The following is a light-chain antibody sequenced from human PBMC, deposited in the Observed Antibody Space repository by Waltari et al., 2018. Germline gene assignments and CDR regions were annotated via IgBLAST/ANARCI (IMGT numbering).Light chain of an antibody. J-gene: IGLJ2*01. Sequence: QSALTQPASVSGSPGQSITISCTGTSSDVGSYNLVSWYQQHPGKAPKLMIYEVSKRPSGVSNRLYGLKTANTASPTISGLQAEDEADYYCCSYAGSLYVVVGGGTKLT. CDR2: EVS. V-gene: IGLV2-23*02. CDR1: SSDVGSYNL. CDR3: CSYAGSLYVV.